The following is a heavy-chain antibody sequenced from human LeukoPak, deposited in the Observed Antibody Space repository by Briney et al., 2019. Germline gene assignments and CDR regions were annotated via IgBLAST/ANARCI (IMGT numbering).Heavy chain of an antibody. D-gene: IGHD5-24*01. Sequence: PSETLSLTCTVSGGSISSYYWSWIRQPAGKGPEWIGRIYTSGSTNYNPSLKSRVTMSVDTSKNQFSLKLSSVTAADTAVYYCGGGRGKDCYNYSGDYWGQGTLVTVSS. V-gene: IGHV4-4*07. J-gene: IGHJ4*02. CDR2: IYTSGST. CDR3: GGGRGKDCYNYSGDY. CDR1: GGSISSYY.